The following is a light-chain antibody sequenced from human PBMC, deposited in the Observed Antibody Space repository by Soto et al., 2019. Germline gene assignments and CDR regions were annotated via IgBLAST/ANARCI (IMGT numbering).Light chain of an antibody. CDR2: DNY. J-gene: IGLJ7*01. CDR3: ATWDSSLSAVV. Sequence: QSVLTQPPSVSATPGQKVTISCSGSSSNIGNNYVSWYRQLPGTAPQLLIYDNYKRPSGIPDRFSGSKSGTSATLGITGLQTGDEAVYYCATWDSSLSAVVVGGGTQLTVL. CDR1: SSNIGNNY. V-gene: IGLV1-51*01.